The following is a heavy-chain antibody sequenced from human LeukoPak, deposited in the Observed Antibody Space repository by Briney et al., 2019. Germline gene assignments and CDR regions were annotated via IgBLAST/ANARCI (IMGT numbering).Heavy chain of an antibody. CDR3: ARGNHRDADAFDI. D-gene: IGHD1-14*01. CDR1: GYAFTSYY. Sequence: ASVKVSCKASGYAFTSYYMHWVRQAPGQGLEWMGIINPSGGSTSYAQKFQGRVTMTRDMSTSTVYMELSSLRSEDTAVYYCARGNHRDADAFDIWGQGTMVTVSS. J-gene: IGHJ3*02. V-gene: IGHV1-46*01. CDR2: INPSGGST.